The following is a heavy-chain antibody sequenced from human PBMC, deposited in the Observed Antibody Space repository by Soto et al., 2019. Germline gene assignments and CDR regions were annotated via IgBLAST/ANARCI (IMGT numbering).Heavy chain of an antibody. CDR3: ARRLAGLVVVH. Sequence: QLQLQESGPGLVKPSETLSLNCAVSGGSIRSTTYYWDWIRQPPGKGLEWIGSLYHDGTTYYNLSLERRVALSVDTSKNRFSLRLASVTAADTAVYFCARRLAGLVVVHWGQGTLVTVSS. J-gene: IGHJ4*02. V-gene: IGHV4-39*01. CDR2: LYHDGTT. CDR1: GGSIRSTTYY. D-gene: IGHD2-15*01.